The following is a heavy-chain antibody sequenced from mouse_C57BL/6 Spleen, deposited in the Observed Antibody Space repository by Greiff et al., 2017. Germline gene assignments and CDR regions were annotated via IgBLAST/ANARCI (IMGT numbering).Heavy chain of an antibody. V-gene: IGHV5-17*01. CDR1: GFTFSDYG. J-gene: IGHJ4*01. CDR2: ISSGSSTI. Sequence: EVKLMESGGGLVKPGGSLKLSCAASGFTFSDYGMHWVRQAPEKGLEWVAYISSGSSTIYYADTVKGRFTISRDNAKNTLFLQMTSLRSEDTAMYYCARDYGRGYYAMDYWGQGTSVTVSS. D-gene: IGHD2-1*01. CDR3: ARDYGRGYYAMDY.